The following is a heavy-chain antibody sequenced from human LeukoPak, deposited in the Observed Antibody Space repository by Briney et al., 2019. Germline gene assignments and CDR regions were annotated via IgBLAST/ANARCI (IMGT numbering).Heavy chain of an antibody. Sequence: ASVKVSCKASGYTFTGYYVHWVRQAPGQGLEWMEWINPNSGGTNYAQKFQGRVTMTRDTSISTAYMELSRLRSDDTAVYYCARAGIPGYCTNVTCSNWLDPWGQGTLVTVSS. CDR1: GYTFTGYY. D-gene: IGHD2-8*01. CDR3: ARAGIPGYCTNVTCSNWLDP. CDR2: INPNSGGT. V-gene: IGHV1-2*02. J-gene: IGHJ5*02.